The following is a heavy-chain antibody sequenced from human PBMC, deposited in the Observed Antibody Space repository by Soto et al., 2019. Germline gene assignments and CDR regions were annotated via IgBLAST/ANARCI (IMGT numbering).Heavy chain of an antibody. D-gene: IGHD3-10*01. CDR1: GFTFSTYA. Sequence: EVQLLESGGGLVQPGGSLRLSCAASGFTFSTYAMSWVRQAPGKGLEWVSSIRGSPGKGLEWVSALSGGGSTTYYADSLKGRFTISRDNSKNTLYLQVNSLRAEDTAVYYCATGGFGELLFDSWGQGTLVTVSS. J-gene: IGHJ4*02. CDR2: LSGGGSTT. CDR3: ATGGFGELLFDS. V-gene: IGHV3-23*01.